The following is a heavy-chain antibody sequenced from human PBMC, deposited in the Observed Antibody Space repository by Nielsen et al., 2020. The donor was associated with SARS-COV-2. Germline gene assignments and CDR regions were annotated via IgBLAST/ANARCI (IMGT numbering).Heavy chain of an antibody. V-gene: IGHV4-39*07. CDR2: INHSGST. CDR1: GGSISSGGYY. J-gene: IGHJ4*02. Sequence: SETLSLTCTVSGGSISSGGYYWSWIRQPPGKGLEWIGEINHSGSTNYNPSLKSRVTISVDTSKNQFSLKLSSVTAADTAVYYCARAASRFTMIVVVMTGASYYFDYWGQGTLVTVSS. CDR3: ARAASRFTMIVVVMTGASYYFDY. D-gene: IGHD3-22*01.